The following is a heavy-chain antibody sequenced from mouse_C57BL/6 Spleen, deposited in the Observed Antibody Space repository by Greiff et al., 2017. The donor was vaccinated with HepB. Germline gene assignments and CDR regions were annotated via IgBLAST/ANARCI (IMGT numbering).Heavy chain of an antibody. CDR1: GYTFTDYN. D-gene: IGHD1-1*01. Sequence: VQLQQSGPELVKPGASVKIPCKASGYTFTDYNIDWVKQSHGKSLEWIGDINPNNGGTIYNQKFKGKATLTVDKSSSTAYMELRSLTSEDTAVYYCAREVLRGYFDVWGTGTTVTVSS. J-gene: IGHJ1*03. CDR3: AREVLRGYFDV. V-gene: IGHV1-18*01. CDR2: INPNNGGT.